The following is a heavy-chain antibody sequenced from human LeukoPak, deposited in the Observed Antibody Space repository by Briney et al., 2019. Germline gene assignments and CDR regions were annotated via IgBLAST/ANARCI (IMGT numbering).Heavy chain of an antibody. J-gene: IGHJ3*02. CDR3: ARAGLYTSSGDSNDAFDM. CDR1: GFTVSNNY. D-gene: IGHD6-6*01. Sequence: GGSLRLSCAASGFTVSNNYMSWVRQAPGKGLEWVSAVYDGDTTYYADSVKGRFTFSRDNAKNSLYLQMNSLRAEDTAVYYCARAGLYTSSGDSNDAFDMWGQGTMVTVSS. V-gene: IGHV3-53*01. CDR2: VYDGDTT.